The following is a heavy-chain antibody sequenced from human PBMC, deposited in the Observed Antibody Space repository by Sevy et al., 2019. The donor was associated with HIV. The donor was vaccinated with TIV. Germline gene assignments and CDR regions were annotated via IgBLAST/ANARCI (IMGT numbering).Heavy chain of an antibody. V-gene: IGHV1-69*13. CDR2: IISKFGTT. CDR1: GGSFSSFP. CDR3: AREIPDYVSGYYSVDASDI. Sequence: ASVKVSCKDSGGSFSSFPVSWVRQAPGQGLEWMGMIISKFGTTDYAQKFQGRVTISADESTTTAYMELTSLRSEDTAVYYCAREIPDYVSGYYSVDASDIWGQGTKVTVSS. J-gene: IGHJ3*02. D-gene: IGHD3-22*01.